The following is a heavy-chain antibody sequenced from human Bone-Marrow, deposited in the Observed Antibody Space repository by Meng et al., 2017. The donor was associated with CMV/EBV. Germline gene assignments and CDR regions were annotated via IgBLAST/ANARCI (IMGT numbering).Heavy chain of an antibody. CDR1: GYTFTGYY. CDR2: INPNSGGT. V-gene: IGHV1-2*02. J-gene: IGHJ6*02. D-gene: IGHD2-2*01. Sequence: ASVKVSCKASGYTFTGYYVHWVRQAPGQGLEWMGWINPNSGGTNYAQKFQGRVTMTRDTSISTAYMELSRLRSDDTAVYYCAREKQDCSSTSCYLYYYYGMDVWGQGTTVTVSS. CDR3: AREKQDCSSTSCYLYYYYGMDV.